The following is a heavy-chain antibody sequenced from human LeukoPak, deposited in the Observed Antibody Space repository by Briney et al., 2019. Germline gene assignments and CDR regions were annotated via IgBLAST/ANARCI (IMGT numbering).Heavy chain of an antibody. J-gene: IGHJ6*03. CDR3: ARTQTYGDYEDYYYYYYMDV. V-gene: IGHV3-53*01. CDR2: IYSGGST. Sequence: GGSLRLSCAASGITFSSHGMSWVRQAPGKGLEWVSVIYSGGSTYYADSVKGRFTISRDNSKNTLYLQMNSLRAEDTAVYYCARTQTYGDYEDYYYYYYMDVWGKGTTVTISS. D-gene: IGHD4-17*01. CDR1: GITFSSHG.